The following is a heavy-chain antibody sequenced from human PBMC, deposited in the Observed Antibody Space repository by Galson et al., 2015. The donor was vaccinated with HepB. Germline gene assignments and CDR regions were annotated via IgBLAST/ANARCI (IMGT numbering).Heavy chain of an antibody. D-gene: IGHD3-22*01. CDR2: IYSGGST. V-gene: IGHV3-66*01. CDR1: GFTVSSNY. J-gene: IGHJ4*02. Sequence: SLRLSCAASGFTVSSNYMSWVRQAPGKGLEWVSVIYSGGSTYYADSVKGRFTISRDNSKNTLYLQMNSLRAEDTAVYYCARGAPDYYDSSGYYRVWGQGTLVTVSS. CDR3: ARGAPDYYDSSGYYRV.